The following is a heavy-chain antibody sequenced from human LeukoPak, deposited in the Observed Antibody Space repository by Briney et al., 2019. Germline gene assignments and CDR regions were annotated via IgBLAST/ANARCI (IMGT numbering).Heavy chain of an antibody. Sequence: PSETLSLTCTVSGGSISSGGYYGSWIRQHPGKGLEWIGYIYYSGSTYYNPSLKSRVTISVDTSKNQFSLKLSSVTAADTAVYYCARDTPEDTAMVTNYYYGMDVWGQGTTVTVSS. V-gene: IGHV4-31*03. J-gene: IGHJ6*02. CDR2: IYYSGST. D-gene: IGHD5-18*01. CDR3: ARDTPEDTAMVTNYYYGMDV. CDR1: GGSISSGGYY.